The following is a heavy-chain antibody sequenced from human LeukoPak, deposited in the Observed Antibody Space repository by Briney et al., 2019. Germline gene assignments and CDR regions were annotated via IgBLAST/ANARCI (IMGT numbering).Heavy chain of an antibody. D-gene: IGHD4-17*01. CDR3: ARHFLRPGDYGDYSYWYFDL. V-gene: IGHV4-59*08. J-gene: IGHJ2*01. CDR2: YSGST. CDR1: GGSISSYY. Sequence: SETLSLTCTVSGGSISSYYWSWIRQPPGKGLEWIGYYSGSTNYNPSLKSRVTISVDTSKNQFSLKLSSVTAADTAVYYCARHFLRPGDYGDYSYWYFDLWGRGTLVTVSS.